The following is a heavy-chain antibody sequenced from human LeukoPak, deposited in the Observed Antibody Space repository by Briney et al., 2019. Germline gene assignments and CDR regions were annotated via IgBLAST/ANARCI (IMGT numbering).Heavy chain of an antibody. V-gene: IGHV1-2*02. Sequence: ASVTVSCKASGYTFTGYYMHWVRQAPGQGLEWMGWINPNSGGTNYAQKFQGRVTMTRDTSISTAYMELSRLRSDDTAVYYCARDPNIAAAGTWWFDPWGQGTLVTVSS. CDR1: GYTFTGYY. D-gene: IGHD6-13*01. CDR3: ARDPNIAAAGTWWFDP. CDR2: INPNSGGT. J-gene: IGHJ5*02.